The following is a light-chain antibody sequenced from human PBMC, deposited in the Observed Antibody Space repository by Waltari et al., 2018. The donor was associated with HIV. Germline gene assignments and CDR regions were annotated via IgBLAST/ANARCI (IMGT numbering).Light chain of an antibody. CDR2: EVT. J-gene: IGLJ1*01. V-gene: IGLV2-23*02. CDR1: SSDVGNYNL. CDR3: CSYAGSLYV. Sequence: HSALTQPASVSGSPGQSITISCTGTSSDVGNYNLVSWYQQHPGKAPKLIIYEVTKRPSGISNRFSGSKSGNTASLTISGLQAEDEADYYCCSYAGSLYVLGSGTKVTVL.